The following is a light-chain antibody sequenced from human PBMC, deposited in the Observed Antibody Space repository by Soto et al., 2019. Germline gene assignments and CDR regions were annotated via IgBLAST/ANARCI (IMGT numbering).Light chain of an antibody. CDR1: SGDLGAYNY. V-gene: IGLV2-14*01. Sequence: QSVLTQPASVSGSPGQSITISCTGTSGDLGAYNYVSWYQQHSGKAPKLMIYEVSYRPSGVSNRFSGSKSGNTASLTISGLQAEDEANYFCSSYTRSNTRVFGGGTQLTVL. CDR3: SSYTRSNTRV. J-gene: IGLJ3*02. CDR2: EVS.